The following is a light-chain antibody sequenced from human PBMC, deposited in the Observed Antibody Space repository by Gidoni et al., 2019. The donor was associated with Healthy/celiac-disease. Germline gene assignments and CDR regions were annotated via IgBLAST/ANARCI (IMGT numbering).Light chain of an antibody. CDR2: GNS. Sequence: QSVLTQPPSVSGAPGQRVTISCPGNSPNIGAGYDVHWYQQLPGTAPKLLIYGNSNRPSGVPDRFSGSKSGTSASLAITGLQAEDEADYYCQSYDSSLSGYVVFGGGTKLTVL. J-gene: IGLJ2*01. V-gene: IGLV1-40*01. CDR3: QSYDSSLSGYVV. CDR1: SPNIGAGYD.